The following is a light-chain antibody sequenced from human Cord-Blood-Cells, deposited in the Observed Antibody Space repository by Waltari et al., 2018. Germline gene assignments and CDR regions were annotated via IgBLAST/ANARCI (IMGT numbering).Light chain of an antibody. Sequence: YVLTQPPSVSVAPGKTARITCGGNNIGSKSVHWYQQKPGQAPVLVIYYDSDRPSGIPERFSGSNSGNTATLTISRVEAGDEADYYCQVWDSSSDHYVFGTGTKVTVL. V-gene: IGLV3-21*04. CDR2: YDS. CDR1: NIGSKS. CDR3: QVWDSSSDHYV. J-gene: IGLJ1*01.